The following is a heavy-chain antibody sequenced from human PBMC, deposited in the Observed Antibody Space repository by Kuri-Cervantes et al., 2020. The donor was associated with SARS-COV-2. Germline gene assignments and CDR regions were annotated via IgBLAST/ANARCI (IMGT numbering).Heavy chain of an antibody. V-gene: IGHV4-34*01. D-gene: IGHD3-10*01. CDR1: GGSFSGYY. J-gene: IGHJ4*02. Sequence: AGSLRLSCAVYGGSFSGYYWSWIRQPPGKGLEWIGEINHSGSTNYNPSLKSRVTISVDTSKNQFSLKLSSVTAADTAVYYCARSAVRMVRGVIHYWGQGTLVTVSS. CDR3: ARSAVRMVRGVIHY. CDR2: INHSGST.